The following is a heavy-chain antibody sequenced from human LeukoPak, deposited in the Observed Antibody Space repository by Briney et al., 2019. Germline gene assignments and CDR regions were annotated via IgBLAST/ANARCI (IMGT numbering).Heavy chain of an antibody. CDR1: GYTFTSYG. J-gene: IGHJ5*02. CDR2: VTSYNGDT. V-gene: IGHV1-18*01. D-gene: IGHD3-9*01. Sequence: ASVNVSCKASGYTFTSYGISWVRQAPGQGLEWMGWVTSYNGDTNYAQKFQGRVTMSTDTSTSTAYMELRSLRFDDTAIYYCAKDWHILTGRNCFDPWGQGTLVTVSS. CDR3: AKDWHILTGRNCFDP.